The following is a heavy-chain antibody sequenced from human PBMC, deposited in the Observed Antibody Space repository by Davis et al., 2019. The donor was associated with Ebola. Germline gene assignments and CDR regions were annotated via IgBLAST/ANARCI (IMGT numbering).Heavy chain of an antibody. V-gene: IGHV3-7*01. J-gene: IGHJ4*02. Sequence: GESLKISCAASGFTFSSYWMNWVRQAPGKGLEWVANIKQDGSEKYYVDSVKGRFTISRDNVKNSLYLQMNSLRAEDTAVYYCARDYWASGLITGTTGLDYWGQGTLVTVSS. CDR2: IKQDGSEK. CDR3: ARDYWASGLITGTTGLDY. CDR1: GFTFSSYW. D-gene: IGHD1-7*01.